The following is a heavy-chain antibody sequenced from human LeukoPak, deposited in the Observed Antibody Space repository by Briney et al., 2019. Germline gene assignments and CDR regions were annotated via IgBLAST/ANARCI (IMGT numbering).Heavy chain of an antibody. V-gene: IGHV3-23*01. J-gene: IGHJ4*02. Sequence: GGSLRLSCAASGFTFSNAWMSWVRQAPGKGLEWVSAISGSGGSTYYADSVKGRFTISRDNSKNTLYLQMNSLRAEDTAVYYCAKNGDSSGYYYPHDYWGQGTLVTVSS. CDR2: ISGSGGST. CDR3: AKNGDSSGYYYPHDY. CDR1: GFTFSNAW. D-gene: IGHD3-22*01.